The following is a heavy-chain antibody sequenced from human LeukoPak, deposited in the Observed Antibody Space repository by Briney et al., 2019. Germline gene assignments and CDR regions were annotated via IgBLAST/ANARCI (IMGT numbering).Heavy chain of an antibody. CDR1: GYTFTSYG. CDR3: ARDRGSSWYEGTDAFDI. V-gene: IGHV1-18*01. D-gene: IGHD6-13*01. J-gene: IGHJ3*02. CDR2: ISAYNGNT. Sequence: ASVKVSCKASGYTFTSYGISWVRQAPGQGLEWMGWISAYNGNTNYAQKLQGRVTMTTDTSTSTAYMELRSLRSDDTAVYYCARDRGSSWYEGTDAFDIWGQGTMVTVSS.